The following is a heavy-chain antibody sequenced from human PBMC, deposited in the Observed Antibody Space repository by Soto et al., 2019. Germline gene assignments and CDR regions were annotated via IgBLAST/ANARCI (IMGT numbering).Heavy chain of an antibody. CDR1: GFPFDDYG. D-gene: IGHD4-17*01. Sequence: GGSLRLSCAAFGFPFDDYGMSWVRQAPGKGLEWVSGINRDGGSTGYADSVKGRFTTSRDNAKNSLYLQMNSLRAEDTAFYYCARAPGYYGDFFDYWGQGTLVTVSS. V-gene: IGHV3-20*04. J-gene: IGHJ4*02. CDR2: INRDGGST. CDR3: ARAPGYYGDFFDY.